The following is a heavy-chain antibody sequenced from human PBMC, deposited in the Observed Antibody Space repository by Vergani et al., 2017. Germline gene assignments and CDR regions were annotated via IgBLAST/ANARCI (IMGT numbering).Heavy chain of an antibody. V-gene: IGHV1-46*01. CDR1: GYTFTSYY. CDR3: ARVTKTGTRRASLFDC. Sequence: QVQLVQSGAEVKKPGASVKVSCKASGYTFTSYYMHWVRPAPGQGLEWMGIINPSGGSTSYAQKFQGRVTMTRDTSASTVYMELSSLRSEETAVYYCARVTKTGTRRASLFDCGGEGTLLTVSS. J-gene: IGHJ4*02. D-gene: IGHD1-7*01. CDR2: INPSGGST.